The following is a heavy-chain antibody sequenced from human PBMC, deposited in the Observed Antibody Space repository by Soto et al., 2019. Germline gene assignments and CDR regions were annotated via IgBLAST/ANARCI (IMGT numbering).Heavy chain of an antibody. J-gene: IGHJ4*02. CDR3: ATNLAVSGCIQLPYYFDY. CDR2: IYPGVSDT. Sequence: EVQLVQSGAEVKKPGESLKISCKGSGYSFTSYWIGWVRQMPGKGLEWMGIIYPGVSDTRYSPSFQGQVTISADKSISTAYLQWSSLKASDTAMYYCATNLAVSGCIQLPYYFDYWGQGTLVTVSS. D-gene: IGHD3-16*01. V-gene: IGHV5-51*01. CDR1: GYSFTSYW.